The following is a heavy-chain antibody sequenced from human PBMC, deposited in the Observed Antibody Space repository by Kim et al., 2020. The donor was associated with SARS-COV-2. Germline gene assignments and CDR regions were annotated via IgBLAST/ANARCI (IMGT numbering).Heavy chain of an antibody. J-gene: IGHJ4*01. CDR2: INHSGTT. CDR1: GGSLSVYY. Sequence: SETLSLTCGVYGGSLSVYYWSWVRQSPGKGLEWIGEINHSGTTKLNPSPKSRVTISVETAKNKISLRQNSVPTADTAVYYCARDNGAPLRCSSGDFFD. V-gene: IGHV4-34*01. D-gene: IGHD1-26*01. CDR3: ARDNGAPLRCSSGDFFD.